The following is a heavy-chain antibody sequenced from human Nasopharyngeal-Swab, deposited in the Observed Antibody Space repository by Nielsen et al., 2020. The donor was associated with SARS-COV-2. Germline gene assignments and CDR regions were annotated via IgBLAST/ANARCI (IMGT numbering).Heavy chain of an antibody. V-gene: IGHV1-2*02. CDR2: INPKSGGT. Sequence: ASVKVSCKASGYTFTGQYIQWVRQAPGQGLEWMGWINPKSGGTNFAQKFRGRVSMTRDTSMTTAYMELSRLTSDDTAVYYCARNPDCTSTICYNYWYFDLWGRGTLVTVSS. CDR1: GYTFTGQY. D-gene: IGHD2-2*01. CDR3: ARNPDCTSTICYNYWYFDL. J-gene: IGHJ2*01.